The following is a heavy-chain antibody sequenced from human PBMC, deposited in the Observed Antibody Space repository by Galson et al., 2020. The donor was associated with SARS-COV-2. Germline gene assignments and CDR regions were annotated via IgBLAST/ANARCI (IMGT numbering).Heavy chain of an antibody. Sequence: GESLKISCPAAGYIFTSYDINWVRQAAGQGLEWMGWMNPNSGNTGYAQKFQGRVTMTRDTSISTAYMELSSLKSEDTAVYYCARGTRSPGLWGQGTLVTVSS. J-gene: IGHJ4*02. CDR1: GYIFTSYD. CDR3: ARGTRSPGL. CDR2: MNPNSGNT. V-gene: IGHV1-8*01.